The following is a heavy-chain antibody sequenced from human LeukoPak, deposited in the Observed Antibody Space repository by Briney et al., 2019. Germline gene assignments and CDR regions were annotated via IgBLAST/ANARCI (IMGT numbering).Heavy chain of an antibody. J-gene: IGHJ4*02. D-gene: IGHD3-22*01. CDR3: ARPNFHDTSGYSYLYYFDY. V-gene: IGHV1-46*01. CDR1: GYTFTDYY. CDR2: VTPSGGRT. Sequence: ASVKVSCKASGYTFTDYYLHWVRQAPGQGLEWMGIVTPSGGRTTYAQKFQGRVTMTSDTSTSTVYMELSGLRSDDTAVYYCARPNFHDTSGYSYLYYFDYWGQGTLVTVSS.